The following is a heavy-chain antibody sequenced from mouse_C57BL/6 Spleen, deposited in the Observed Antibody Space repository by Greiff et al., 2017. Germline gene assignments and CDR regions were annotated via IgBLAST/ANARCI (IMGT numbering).Heavy chain of an antibody. CDR3: AHSNYGFAY. V-gene: IGHV14-2*01. CDR1: GFNIKDYY. D-gene: IGHD2-5*01. CDR2: IDPEDGET. Sequence: VQLQQSGAELVKPGASVKLSCTASGFNIKDYYMHWVKQRTEQGLEWIGRIDPEDGETKYAPKFKGKDTITEDTSSNTAYLQLSSLTSEDTAVYYCAHSNYGFAYWGQGTLVTVSA. J-gene: IGHJ3*01.